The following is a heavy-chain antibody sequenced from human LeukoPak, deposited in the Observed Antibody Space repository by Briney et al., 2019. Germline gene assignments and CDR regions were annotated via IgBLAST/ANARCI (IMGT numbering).Heavy chain of an antibody. CDR1: GGSFSDYY. V-gene: IGHV4-34*01. Sequence: SETLSRTCAVYGGSFSDYYWSWIRQPPGKGLEWIGEINHSGSTNYNPSLKSRVTISVDTSKNQFSLKLSSVTAADTAVYYCARAGYDYVWGSYRSGVDYWGQGTLVTVSS. CDR2: INHSGST. CDR3: ARAGYDYVWGSYRSGVDY. D-gene: IGHD3-16*02. J-gene: IGHJ4*02.